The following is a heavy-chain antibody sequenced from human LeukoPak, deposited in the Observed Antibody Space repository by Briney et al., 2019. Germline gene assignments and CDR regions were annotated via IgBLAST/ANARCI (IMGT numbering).Heavy chain of an antibody. CDR2: ITTKANSYTT. Sequence: GGSLRLSCAASRFTFSDHYMAWLRQAPEKGLEWGARITTKANSYTTEYAASVKGEFTISRDDSKNSLYLQMNSLRTEDTALYYCAREWGNLTHYDPHYYFDSWGQGTLVTVSS. CDR3: AREWGNLTHYDPHYYFDS. V-gene: IGHV3-72*01. J-gene: IGHJ4*02. D-gene: IGHD3-3*01. CDR1: RFTFSDHY.